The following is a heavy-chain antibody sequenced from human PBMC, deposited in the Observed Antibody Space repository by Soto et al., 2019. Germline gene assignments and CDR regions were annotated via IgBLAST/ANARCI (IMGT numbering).Heavy chain of an antibody. CDR2: INAGNGNT. V-gene: IGHV1-3*01. J-gene: IGHJ5*02. CDR3: ARGHRVCSSTSCYDYTWFDP. CDR1: GYTFTSYA. D-gene: IGHD2-2*01. Sequence: ASVKVSCKASGYTFTSYAMHWVRQAPGQRLEWMGWINAGNGNTKYSQKFQGRVTITRDTSASTAYMELSSLRSEDTAVYYCARGHRVCSSTSCYDYTWFDPWGQGTLVTVSS.